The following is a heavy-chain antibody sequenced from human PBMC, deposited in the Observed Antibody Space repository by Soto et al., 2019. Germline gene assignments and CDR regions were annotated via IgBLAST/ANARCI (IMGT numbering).Heavy chain of an antibody. V-gene: IGHV3-23*01. CDR2: ISGSGGST. CDR3: AKGPMITFGGVIAPFDY. J-gene: IGHJ4*02. D-gene: IGHD3-16*02. Sequence: EVQLLESGGGLVQPGGSLRLSCAASGFTFSSYAMSWVRQAPGKGLEWVSAISGSGGSTYYADSVKGRFTISRDNSKNTLYLQMNSLRAEDTAVYYCAKGPMITFGGVIAPFDYWGQGTPVTVSS. CDR1: GFTFSSYA.